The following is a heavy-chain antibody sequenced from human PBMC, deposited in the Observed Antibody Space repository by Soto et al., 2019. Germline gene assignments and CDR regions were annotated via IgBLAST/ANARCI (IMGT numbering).Heavy chain of an antibody. J-gene: IGHJ6*03. D-gene: IGHD4-17*01. V-gene: IGHV4-59*01. CDR1: GGSISSYY. CDR3: ARENGDYAYYYYMDV. CDR2: IYYSGST. Sequence: SETLSLTCTVSGGSISSYYWSWIRQPPGKGLEWIGYIYYSGSTNYNPSLKSRVTISVDTSKNQFSLKLSSVTAADTAVYYCARENGDYAYYYYMDVWGKGTTVTVSS.